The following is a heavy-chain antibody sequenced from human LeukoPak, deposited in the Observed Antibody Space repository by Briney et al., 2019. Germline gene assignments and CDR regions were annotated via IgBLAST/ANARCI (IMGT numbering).Heavy chain of an antibody. CDR2: IYHSGST. Sequence: SQTLSLTCTVSGSSISSGGYYWSWIRQPPGEGLEWIGYIYHSGSTYYNPSLKSRVTISVDRSKNQFSLKLSSVTAADTAVYYCARVVYDSSGTHPLHSYYMDVWGKGTTVTVSS. D-gene: IGHD3-22*01. CDR1: GSSISSGGYY. CDR3: ARVVYDSSGTHPLHSYYMDV. V-gene: IGHV4-30-2*01. J-gene: IGHJ6*03.